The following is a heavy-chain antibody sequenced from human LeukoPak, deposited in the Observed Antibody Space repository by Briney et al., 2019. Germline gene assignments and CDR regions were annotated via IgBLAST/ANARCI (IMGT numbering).Heavy chain of an antibody. CDR1: GYTFTSYA. CDR3: ARSVGGATQQPDYGMDV. Sequence: SVKVSCKASGYTFTSYAISWVRQAPGQGLEWMGGIIPIFGTANYAQKFQGRVTITADESTSTAYMELSSLRSEDTAVYYCARSVGGATQQPDYGMDVWGQGTTVTVSS. J-gene: IGHJ6*02. D-gene: IGHD1-26*01. V-gene: IGHV1-69*13. CDR2: IIPIFGTA.